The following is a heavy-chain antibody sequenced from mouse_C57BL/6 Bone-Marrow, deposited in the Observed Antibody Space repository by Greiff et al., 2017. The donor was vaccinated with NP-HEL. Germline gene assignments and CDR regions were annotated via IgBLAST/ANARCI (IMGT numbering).Heavy chain of an antibody. CDR1: GFTFSSYA. CDR3: ARVPGYYGSSYGY. Sequence: EVMLVESGGGLVKPGGSLKLSCAASGFTFSSYAMSWVRQTPEKRLEWVATISDGGSYTYYPDNVKGRFTISRDNAKNKQYLQMSHLKSEDTAMYSSARVPGYYGSSYGYWGQGTTLTVSS. J-gene: IGHJ2*01. CDR2: ISDGGSYT. D-gene: IGHD1-1*01. V-gene: IGHV5-4*03.